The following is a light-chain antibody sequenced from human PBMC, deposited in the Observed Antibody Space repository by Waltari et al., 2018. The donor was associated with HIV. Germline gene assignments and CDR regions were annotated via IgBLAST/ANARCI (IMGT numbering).Light chain of an antibody. Sequence: QSALTQPASVSGSPGQSITISCTGTSSDVGGYNYVSWYQQHPGKAPKLMIYEVSNRPSGVSNRFSGSKSGTSASLAISGLQSEDEADYYCAACDDSLNGYVFGTGTKVTVL. J-gene: IGLJ1*01. CDR3: AACDDSLNGYV. V-gene: IGLV2-14*01. CDR1: SSDVGGYNY. CDR2: EVS.